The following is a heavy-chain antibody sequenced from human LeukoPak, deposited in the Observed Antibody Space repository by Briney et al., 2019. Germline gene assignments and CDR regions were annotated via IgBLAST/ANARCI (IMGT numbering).Heavy chain of an antibody. J-gene: IGHJ6*02. CDR3: AKQSAPYSSGWTPMDV. CDR2: MSSDGRNK. V-gene: IGHV3-30*18. CDR1: GFTFSTYG. Sequence: GGSLRLSCAASGFTFSTYGMHWARQAPGKGLEWVAVMSSDGRNKYYADSVKGRFTISRDNSKNTVYLQMNSLRTEDTAVYYCAKQSAPYSSGWTPMDVWGQGTTVTVSS. D-gene: IGHD6-19*01.